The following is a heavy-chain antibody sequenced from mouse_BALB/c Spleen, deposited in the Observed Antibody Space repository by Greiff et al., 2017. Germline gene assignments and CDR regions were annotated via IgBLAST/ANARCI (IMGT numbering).Heavy chain of an antibody. J-gene: IGHJ3*01. Sequence: QVQLQQSGAELMKPGASVKISCKATGYTFSSYWIEWVKQRPGHGLEWIGEILPGSGSTNYNEKFKGKATFTADTSSNAAYMHLSSLTSEDSAVYYCARGCDSRGRAWFAYWGQGTLVTVSA. CDR1: GYTFSSYW. V-gene: IGHV1-9*01. CDR2: ILPGSGST. CDR3: ARGCDSRGRAWFAY.